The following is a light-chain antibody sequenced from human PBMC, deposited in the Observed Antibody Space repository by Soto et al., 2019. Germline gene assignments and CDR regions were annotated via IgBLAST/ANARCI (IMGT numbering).Light chain of an antibody. CDR1: PSVSTNY. CDR2: GAS. CDR3: QQYGSSGT. Sequence: IGLSQSPGTLSLSPGERATLFCRASPSVSTNYLAWYQQRPGQAPRLLIYGASNRATGIPDRFSGSGSGTDFTLTISRLEPEDFAVYYCQQYGSSGTFGQGTKVDIK. V-gene: IGKV3-20*01. J-gene: IGKJ1*01.